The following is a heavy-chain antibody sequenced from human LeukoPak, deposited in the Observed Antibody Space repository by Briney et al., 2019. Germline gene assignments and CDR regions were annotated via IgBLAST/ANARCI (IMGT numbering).Heavy chain of an antibody. CDR2: INPNSGGT. V-gene: IGHV1-2*02. J-gene: IGHJ5*02. CDR3: ARGPQLIKERGSSGYYFNWFDP. CDR1: GYTFTGYY. Sequence: ASVKVSCKASGYTFTGYYMHWVRQAPGQGLEWMGWINPNSGGTNYAQKFQGRVTMTRDTSISTAYMDLSRLTSDDTAVYYCARGPQLIKERGSSGYYFNWFDPWAQGTLVTVSS. D-gene: IGHD3-22*01.